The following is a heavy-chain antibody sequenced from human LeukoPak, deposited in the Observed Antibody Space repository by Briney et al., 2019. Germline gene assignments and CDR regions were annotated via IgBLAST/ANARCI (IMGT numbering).Heavy chain of an antibody. V-gene: IGHV3-23*01. J-gene: IGHJ5*01. CDR2: ISGSGGST. Sequence: PGGSLRLSCEGSGFSFSSYGMSWVRQAPGKGLEWVSSISGSGGSTYFADSAKGRFNISRDNVKNTVYLQMNSLRVEDTAIYYCVKLSLTAAGRGKTWFDLWGQGTLVSVSS. CDR3: VKLSLTAAGRGKTWFDL. D-gene: IGHD6-13*01. CDR1: GFSFSSYG.